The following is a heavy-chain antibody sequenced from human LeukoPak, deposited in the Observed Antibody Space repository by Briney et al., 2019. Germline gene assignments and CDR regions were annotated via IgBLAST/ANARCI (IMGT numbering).Heavy chain of an antibody. V-gene: IGHV3-23*01. J-gene: IGHJ4*02. CDR3: VREDTPATANY. CDR1: GFNFANYA. D-gene: IGHD2-21*02. Sequence: GGSLRLSCAASGFNFANYAMSWVRQTPGKGLEWVSAISGGGDITYYADSVRGRLTISRDNSKDTLFLQMHSLRPGDTAVYYCVREDTPATANYWGQGTLVTISS. CDR2: ISGGGDIT.